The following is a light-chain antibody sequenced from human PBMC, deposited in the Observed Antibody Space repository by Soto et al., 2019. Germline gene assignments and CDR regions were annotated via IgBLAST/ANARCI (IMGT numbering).Light chain of an antibody. CDR2: GAS. J-gene: IGKJ1*01. Sequence: VMTQSPATLSVSPGERATLSCRASQSLNSDLAWYQQKPGQAPRLLIYGASTRATGIPARFSGSESGTEFTLTISSLQSEDFAVYYCQQYNNWPRTFGQGTKVDIK. CDR3: QQYNNWPRT. V-gene: IGKV3-15*01. CDR1: QSLNSD.